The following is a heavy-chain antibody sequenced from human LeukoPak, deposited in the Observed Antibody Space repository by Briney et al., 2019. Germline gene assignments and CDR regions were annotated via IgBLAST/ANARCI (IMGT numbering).Heavy chain of an antibody. CDR2: IKQDGRAT. CDR3: ARGSWPFDR. Sequence: PGGSLRLSCAASGFAFDTCWMGWVRQAPGKGLEWVATIKQDGRATYYVDDVKGRFTISRDNAKNSLFLEMNSLSVEDTAVYYCARGSWPFDRWGQGTLVTVSS. CDR1: GFAFDTCW. V-gene: IGHV3-7*01. D-gene: IGHD3-9*01. J-gene: IGHJ4*02.